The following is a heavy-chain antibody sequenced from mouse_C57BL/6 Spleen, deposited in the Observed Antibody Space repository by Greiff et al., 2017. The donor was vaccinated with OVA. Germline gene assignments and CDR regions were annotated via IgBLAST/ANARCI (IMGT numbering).Heavy chain of an antibody. CDR2: IYPGDGDT. V-gene: IGHV1-82*01. CDR3: ARSSTGAYFDY. Sequence: VMLVESGPELVKPGASVKISCKASGYAFSSSWMNWVKQRPGKGLEWIGRIYPGDGDTNYNGKFKGKATLTADKSSSTAYMQLSSLTSEDSAVYFCARSSTGAYFDYWGQGTTLTVSS. D-gene: IGHD4-1*02. J-gene: IGHJ2*01. CDR1: GYAFSSSW.